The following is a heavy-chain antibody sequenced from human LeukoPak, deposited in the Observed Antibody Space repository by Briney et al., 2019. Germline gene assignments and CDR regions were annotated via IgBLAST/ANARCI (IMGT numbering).Heavy chain of an antibody. Sequence: SETLSLTCTVSGDSISSGESYWSWIRQPPGKGLEWIGYIYYSGSTYYNPSLKSRVTISVDTSNNQFSMKLSSVTAADTAVYYCARLRHSNYPFDFWGQGTLVTVSS. CDR3: ARLRHSNYPFDF. D-gene: IGHD4-11*01. CDR1: GDSISSGESY. V-gene: IGHV4-30-4*08. CDR2: IYYSGST. J-gene: IGHJ4*02.